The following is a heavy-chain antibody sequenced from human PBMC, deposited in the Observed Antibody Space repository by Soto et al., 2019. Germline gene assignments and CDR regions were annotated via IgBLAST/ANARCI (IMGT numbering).Heavy chain of an antibody. J-gene: IGHJ6*02. V-gene: IGHV3-7*05. Sequence: GGSLRLSCAASGVTFSSYWMSWVRQAPGKGLEWVANIKQDGSEKYYVDSVKGRFTISRDNAKNSLYLQMNSLRAEDTAVYYCARKISSSWYSDYYYYGMDVWGQGTTVTVSS. D-gene: IGHD6-13*01. CDR2: IKQDGSEK. CDR3: ARKISSSWYSDYYYYGMDV. CDR1: GVTFSSYW.